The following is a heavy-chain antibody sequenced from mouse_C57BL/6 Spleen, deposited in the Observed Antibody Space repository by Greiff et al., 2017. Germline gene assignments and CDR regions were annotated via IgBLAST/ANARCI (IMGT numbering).Heavy chain of an antibody. Sequence: QVQLQQPGAELVKPGASVKMSCKASGYTFPSYWITWVKQRPGQGLEWIGDIYPGSGSTNYNEKFKSKATLTVYTSSSTAYMQLSSLTSEDSAGYDWARDGYYRFAYWGQGTLVTVSA. V-gene: IGHV1-55*01. CDR2: IYPGSGST. J-gene: IGHJ3*01. D-gene: IGHD2-3*01. CDR1: GYTFPSYW. CDR3: ARDGYYRFAY.